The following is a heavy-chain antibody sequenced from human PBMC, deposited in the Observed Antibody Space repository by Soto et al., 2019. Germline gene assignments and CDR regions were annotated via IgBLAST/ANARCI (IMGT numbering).Heavy chain of an antibody. CDR1: GGTFSSYT. V-gene: IGHV1-69*02. Sequence: SVKVSCKASGGTFSSYTISWVRQAPGQGLEWMGRIIPILGIANYAQKFQGRVTITADKSTSTAYMELSSLRSEDTAVYYCARGYYDSSGYYGDYYYYGMDVWGQGTTVTVSS. CDR2: IIPILGIA. J-gene: IGHJ6*02. D-gene: IGHD3-22*01. CDR3: ARGYYDSSGYYGDYYYYGMDV.